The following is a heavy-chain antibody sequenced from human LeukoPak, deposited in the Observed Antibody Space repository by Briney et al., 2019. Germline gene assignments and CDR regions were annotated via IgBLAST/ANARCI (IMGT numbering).Heavy chain of an antibody. CDR2: INYSGST. CDR1: GGSISSGGYY. J-gene: IGHJ3*02. D-gene: IGHD3-22*01. V-gene: IGHV4-31*03. CDR3: ARAGDYYDSSGPEAFDI. Sequence: PSQTLSLTCTVSGGSISSGGYYWSWIRQHPGKGLEWIGYINYSGSTYYNPSLKSRVTISVDTSKNQFSLKLSSVTAADTAVYYCARAGDYYDSSGPEAFDIWGQGTMVTVSS.